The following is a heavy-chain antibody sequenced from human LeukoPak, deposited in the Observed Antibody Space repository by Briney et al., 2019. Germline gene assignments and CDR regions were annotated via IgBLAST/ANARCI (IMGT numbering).Heavy chain of an antibody. Sequence: GGSLRLSCAASGFTFSSYAMHWVRQAPGKGLEWVAVISYDGSNKYYADSVKGRFTISRDNSRNTLYLQMNSLRAEDTAVYYCASNSEYSSSGYYYYYMDVWGKGTTVTVSS. J-gene: IGHJ6*03. CDR3: ASNSEYSSSGYYYYYMDV. CDR2: ISYDGSNK. D-gene: IGHD6-6*01. CDR1: GFTFSSYA. V-gene: IGHV3-30-3*01.